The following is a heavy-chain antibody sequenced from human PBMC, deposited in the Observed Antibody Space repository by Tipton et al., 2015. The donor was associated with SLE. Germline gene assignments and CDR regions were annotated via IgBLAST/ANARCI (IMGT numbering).Heavy chain of an antibody. D-gene: IGHD2-2*02. Sequence: TLSLTCAVSGGSISSGGYSWGWIRQPPGKGLEWIGYIYHSGSTYYNPSLKSRVTISVDRSKNQFSLKLSSVTAADTAVYYCARGREYQLLYCAFDIWGQGTMVTVSS. CDR1: GGSISSGGYS. V-gene: IGHV4-30-2*01. J-gene: IGHJ3*02. CDR2: IYHSGST. CDR3: ARGREYQLLYCAFDI.